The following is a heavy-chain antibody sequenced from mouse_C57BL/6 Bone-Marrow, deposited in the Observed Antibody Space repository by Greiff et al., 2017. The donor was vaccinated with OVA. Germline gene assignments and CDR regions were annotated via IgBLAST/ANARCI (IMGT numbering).Heavy chain of an antibody. CDR1: GFSFTSYG. J-gene: IGHJ2*01. CDR3: ARGYELFDY. D-gene: IGHD2-3*01. Sequence: VMLVESGPGLVQPSQCLSITCTVSGFSFTSYGVHWVRQSPGKGLEWLGVIWSGGSKDYNAAFISRLSISTDNTTSQVFFKMNSLQADDTAIYYCARGYELFDYWGQGTTLTVSS. V-gene: IGHV2-2*01. CDR2: IWSGGSK.